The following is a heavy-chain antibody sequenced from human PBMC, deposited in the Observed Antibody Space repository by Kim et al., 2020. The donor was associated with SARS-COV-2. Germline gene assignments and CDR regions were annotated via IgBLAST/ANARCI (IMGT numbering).Heavy chain of an antibody. CDR3: ARDRRENYDFWSGYYYYMDV. CDR2: IIPILGIA. D-gene: IGHD3-3*01. CDR1: GGTFSSYA. V-gene: IGHV1-69*04. J-gene: IGHJ6*03. Sequence: SVKVSCKASGGTFSSYAISWVRQAPGQGLEWMGRIIPILGIANYAQKFQGRVTITADKSTSTAYMELSSLRSEDTAVYYCARDRRENYDFWSGYYYYMDVWGKGTTVTVSS.